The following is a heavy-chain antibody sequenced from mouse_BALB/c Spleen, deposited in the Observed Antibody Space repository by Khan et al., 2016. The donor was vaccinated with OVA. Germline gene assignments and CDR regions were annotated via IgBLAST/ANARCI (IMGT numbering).Heavy chain of an antibody. V-gene: IGHV2-9*02. Sequence: QVQLKQSGPGLVAPSQSLSITCTVSGFSLTSYGVHWVRQPPGKGLEWLGEIWAGGSTNYNSALMSRLSISKYNSKSQVFLKMNSLQTDDTAMYYCAGLYYYGSSFYAMDYWGQGTSVTVSA. D-gene: IGHD1-1*01. J-gene: IGHJ4*01. CDR1: GFSLTSYG. CDR3: AGLYYYGSSFYAMDY. CDR2: IWAGGST.